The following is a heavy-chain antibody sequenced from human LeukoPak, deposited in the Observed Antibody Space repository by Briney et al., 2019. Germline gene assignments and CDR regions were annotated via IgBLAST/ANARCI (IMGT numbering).Heavy chain of an antibody. Sequence: GASVKVSCKASGYTFSSYSISWVRQAPGQGLEWMGWISAYNGNTIYAQKVKGRVTMTTDTSTSTAYMELRSLKSDDTAVYYCARASYCSDGSCYSDYWGQEPWSPSPQ. CDR3: ARASYCSDGSCYSDY. J-gene: IGHJ4*01. D-gene: IGHD2-15*01. CDR2: ISAYNGNT. V-gene: IGHV1-18*01. CDR1: GYTFSSYS.